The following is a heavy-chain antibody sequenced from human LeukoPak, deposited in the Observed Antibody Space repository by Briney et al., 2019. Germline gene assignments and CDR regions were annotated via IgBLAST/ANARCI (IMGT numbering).Heavy chain of an antibody. CDR3: AHGSMYQLDY. D-gene: IGHD2-2*01. V-gene: IGHV3-23*01. J-gene: IGHJ4*02. CDR1: GYSFSSHG. CDR2: IIGGAGGT. Sequence: GGSLRLSCAASGYSFSSHGMSWVRQAPGKGLEWVSGIIGGAGGTYYADSVKGRFTISRDNAKNTLYLQMNSLRAEDTAVYYCAHGSMYQLDYWGQGTLVTVSS.